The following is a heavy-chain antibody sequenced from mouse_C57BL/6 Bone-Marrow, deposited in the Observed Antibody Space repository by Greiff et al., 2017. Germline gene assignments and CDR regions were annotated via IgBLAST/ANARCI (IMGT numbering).Heavy chain of an antibody. CDR2: ISSGSSTI. D-gene: IGHD3-2*02. CDR1: GFTFSDYG. J-gene: IGHJ2*01. V-gene: IGHV5-17*01. Sequence: EVKLVESGGGLVKPGGSLKLSCAASGFTFSDYGMHWVRQAPEKGLEWVAYISSGSSTIYYADTVKGRFTISRDNAKNTLFLQMTSLRSEDTAMYYCARWRTAQATPDYWGQGTTLTVSS. CDR3: ARWRTAQATPDY.